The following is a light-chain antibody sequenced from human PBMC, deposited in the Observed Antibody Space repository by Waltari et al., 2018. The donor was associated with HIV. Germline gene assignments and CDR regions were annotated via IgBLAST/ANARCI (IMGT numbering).Light chain of an antibody. V-gene: IGLV2-18*02. Sequence: QPALTQPPSVSGSPGQSVTISCTGPSSDVGSYNRVSWYQQFPGPPPKLMIYEVSNRPSGVPDRFSGSKSGNTASLTISGLQAEDEADYYCNSYTSSDSFVFGTGTKVNVL. J-gene: IGLJ1*01. CDR3: NSYTSSDSFV. CDR1: SSDVGSYNR. CDR2: EVS.